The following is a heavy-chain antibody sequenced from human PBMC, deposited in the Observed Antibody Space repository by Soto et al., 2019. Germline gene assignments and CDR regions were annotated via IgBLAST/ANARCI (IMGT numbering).Heavy chain of an antibody. CDR3: ARGRYCSSTSCYFFYYYYGMDV. CDR1: GGSFSGYY. V-gene: IGHV4-34*01. J-gene: IGHJ6*02. CDR2: INHSGST. Sequence: QVQLQQWGAGLLKPSETLSLTCAVYGGSFSGYYWSWIRQPPGKGLEWIGEINHSGSTNYNPSLKSRVTISVDTSKNQFSLKLSSVTAADTAVYYCARGRYCSSTSCYFFYYYYGMDVWGQGTTVTVSS. D-gene: IGHD2-2*01.